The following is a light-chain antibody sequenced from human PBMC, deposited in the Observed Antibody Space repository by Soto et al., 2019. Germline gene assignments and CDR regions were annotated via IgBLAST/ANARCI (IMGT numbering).Light chain of an antibody. V-gene: IGKV3-20*01. J-gene: IGKJ1*01. CDR2: GAS. CDR3: QQYGSWT. CDR1: QSFSSSY. Sequence: EIVLTQSPGTLSLSPGERATLSCRASQSFSSSYLAWYQQKAGQAPRLLIYGASSRATGIPDRFSGSGSGTDFTLTISRLEPEDFAVYYCQQYGSWTFGQGTKVDI.